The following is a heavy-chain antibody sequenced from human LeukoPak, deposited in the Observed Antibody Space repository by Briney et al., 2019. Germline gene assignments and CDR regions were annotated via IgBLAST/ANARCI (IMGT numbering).Heavy chain of an antibody. D-gene: IGHD3-22*01. CDR1: GGSFSGYY. V-gene: IGHV4-34*01. CDR2: INHSGST. CDR3: ARGYDSSGYLYYYYYMDV. J-gene: IGHJ6*03. Sequence: SETLSLTCAVYGGSFSGYYWSWIRQPPGKGLEWIGEINHSGSTNYNPSLKSRVTISVDTSKNQFSLKLSSVTAADTAVYYCARGYDSSGYLYYYYYMDVWGXXTTVTVSS.